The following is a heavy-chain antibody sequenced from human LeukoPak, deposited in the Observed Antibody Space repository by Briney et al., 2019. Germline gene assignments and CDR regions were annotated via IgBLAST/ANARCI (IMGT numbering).Heavy chain of an antibody. J-gene: IGHJ4*02. CDR2: INGDGSGT. Sequence: PGGSLRLSCAASGFTFSSYWMHWVRQVPGKGLVWVSRINGDGSGTSYADSVKGRFTISRDNAKNTVYLQMNGPRADDTAVYYCAGSGTYYVMSDFWGQGTLVTVSS. CDR1: GFTFSSYW. CDR3: AGSGTYYVMSDF. V-gene: IGHV3-74*01. D-gene: IGHD1-26*01.